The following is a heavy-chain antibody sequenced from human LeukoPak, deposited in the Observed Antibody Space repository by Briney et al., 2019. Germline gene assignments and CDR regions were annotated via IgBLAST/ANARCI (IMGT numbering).Heavy chain of an antibody. CDR2: IYYSGST. D-gene: IGHD6-19*01. V-gene: IGHV4-39*07. CDR3: ARNSSGSSFDR. Sequence: SETLSLTCTVSGGSISSSSYYWGWIRQPPGKGLEWIGSIYYSGSTYYNPSLKSRVIISVDMSKNQLSLMMTSVTAADTAVYYCARNSSGSSFDRWGQGTPVSVTS. CDR1: GGSISSSSYY. J-gene: IGHJ4*02.